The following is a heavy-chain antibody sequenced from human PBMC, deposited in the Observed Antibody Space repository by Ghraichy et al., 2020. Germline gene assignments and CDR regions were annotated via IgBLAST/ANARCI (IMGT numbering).Heavy chain of an antibody. Sequence: LSLTSTVSGVSITSGSYYWSWIRQPAGKGLEWIGSVYSSGSTSYNPSFKSRVIMSVDTSKNQFSLKLTSVTAADTAVFYCAATNPREGWFDPWGQGTLVTVSS. CDR2: VYSSGST. V-gene: IGHV4-61*02. CDR3: AATNPREGWFDP. J-gene: IGHJ5*02. CDR1: GVSITSGSYY.